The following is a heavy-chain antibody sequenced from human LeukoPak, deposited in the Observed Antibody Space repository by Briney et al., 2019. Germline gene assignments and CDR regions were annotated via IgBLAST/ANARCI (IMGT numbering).Heavy chain of an antibody. CDR2: IYYSGST. V-gene: IGHV4-31*03. Sequence: SQTLSLTCTVSGGSISSGGYYWSWIRQHPGKGLEWIGYIYYSGSTYYKSSLKSRVTISLDTSKNQISLKLSSVTAADTAVYYCARGPSYGFYYHGMDVWGKGTTVTVSS. J-gene: IGHJ6*04. CDR1: GGSISSGGYY. D-gene: IGHD5-18*01. CDR3: ARGPSYGFYYHGMDV.